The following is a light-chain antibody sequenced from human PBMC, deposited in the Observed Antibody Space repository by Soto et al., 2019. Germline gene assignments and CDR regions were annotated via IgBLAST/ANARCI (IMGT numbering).Light chain of an antibody. Sequence: QSVLTQPASVSGSPGQSITISCTGTSSDVGGYNYVSWYQQHPGKAPKLMIYEVSNRPSGVSNRFSGSKSGNTASLTISGLQAEDEADYYCSSYTSSSTLLVFGGGTKVT. CDR2: EVS. CDR3: SSYTSSSTLLV. J-gene: IGLJ2*01. V-gene: IGLV2-14*01. CDR1: SSDVGGYNY.